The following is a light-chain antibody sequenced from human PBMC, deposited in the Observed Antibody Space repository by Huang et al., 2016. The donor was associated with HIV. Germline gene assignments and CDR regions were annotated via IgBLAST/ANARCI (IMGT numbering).Light chain of an antibody. CDR3: QQYGSSPLGT. Sequence: EIVLTQSPGPLSLSPGERATLACRASQSVSSSYLAWYQQKPGQAPRLLIYGASSRATGIPDRFSGSGSGTDFTLTISRLEPEDVAVYFCQQYGSSPLGTFGQGTKLEIK. V-gene: IGKV3-20*01. CDR2: GAS. CDR1: QSVSSSY. J-gene: IGKJ2*01.